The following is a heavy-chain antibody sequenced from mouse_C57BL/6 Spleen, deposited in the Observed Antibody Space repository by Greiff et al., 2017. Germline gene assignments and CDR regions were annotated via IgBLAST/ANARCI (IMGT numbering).Heavy chain of an antibody. V-gene: IGHV5-9-1*02. Sequence: DVMLVESGEGLVKPGGSLKLSCAASGFTFSSYAMSWVRQTPEKRLEWVAYISSGGDYIYYADTVKGRFTISRDNARNTLYLQMSSLKSEDTAMYYCTGVTPFYAMDYWGQGTSVTVSS. J-gene: IGHJ4*01. D-gene: IGHD2-5*01. CDR1: GFTFSSYA. CDR3: TGVTPFYAMDY. CDR2: ISSGGDYI.